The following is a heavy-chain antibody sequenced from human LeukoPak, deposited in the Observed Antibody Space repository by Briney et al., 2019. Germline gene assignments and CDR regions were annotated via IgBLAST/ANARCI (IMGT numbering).Heavy chain of an antibody. D-gene: IGHD4-17*01. CDR1: GFTFSSYG. CDR3: ARNKINTVTTGWYFDL. V-gene: IGHV3-21*01. Sequence: GGSLRLSCAASGFTFSSYGMNWVRQAPGKGLEWVSFVSIGGSFIYYADSVKGRFTISRDDAKNSLYLQMNSLTAEDTAEYYCARNKINTVTTGWYFDLWGRGALVSVSS. CDR2: VSIGGSFI. J-gene: IGHJ2*01.